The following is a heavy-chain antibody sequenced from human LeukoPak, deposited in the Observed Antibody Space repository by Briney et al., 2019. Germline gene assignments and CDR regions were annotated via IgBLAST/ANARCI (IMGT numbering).Heavy chain of an antibody. CDR1: GGSFSGYY. Sequence: SETLSLTCAVYGGSFSGYYWSWIRQPPGKGLEWIGEINHSGSTNYNPSLKSRVTISVDTSKNQFSLKLSSVTAADTAVYYCARGVNTRRGYSSSWYYFDYWGQGTLVIVSS. CDR3: ARGVNTRRGYSSSWYYFDY. CDR2: INHSGST. J-gene: IGHJ4*02. V-gene: IGHV4-34*01. D-gene: IGHD6-13*01.